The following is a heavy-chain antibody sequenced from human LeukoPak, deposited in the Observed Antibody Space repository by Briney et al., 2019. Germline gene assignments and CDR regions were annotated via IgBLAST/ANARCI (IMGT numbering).Heavy chain of an antibody. J-gene: IGHJ3*02. V-gene: IGHV4-34*01. Sequence: SETLSLTCAVHGGSFRGYYWSWIRQPPGKGLEWIGEINHSGSTNYNPSLKSRVTISVDTSKNQFSLKLSSVTAADTAVYYCARVRRGIVAFDIWGQGTMVTVSS. CDR2: INHSGST. D-gene: IGHD5-12*01. CDR3: ARVRRGIVAFDI. CDR1: GGSFRGYY.